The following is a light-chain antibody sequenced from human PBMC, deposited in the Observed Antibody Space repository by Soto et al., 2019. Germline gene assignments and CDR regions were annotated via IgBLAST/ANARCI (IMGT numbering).Light chain of an antibody. Sequence: DIPFTQXPSFLSASVGDRVTITCRASQGISSSLAWYQQKPGKAPKLLIYAASTLQSGVPSRLSGSGSGTEFTLTISSLQPDDFATYYCQQYNSAWTFGQGTKVDIK. CDR1: QGISSS. V-gene: IGKV1-9*01. CDR3: QQYNSAWT. J-gene: IGKJ1*01. CDR2: AAS.